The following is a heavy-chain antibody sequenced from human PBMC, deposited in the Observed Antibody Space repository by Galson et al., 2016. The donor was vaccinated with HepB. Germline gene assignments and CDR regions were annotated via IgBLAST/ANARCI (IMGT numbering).Heavy chain of an antibody. CDR2: MKYDGTEK. D-gene: IGHD5-24*01. Sequence: LRLSCAASGFNFNIYWMSWVRQAPGKGLEWAANMKYDGTEKYYVDSVKGRFTISRDNTKNSLSLQMNSLRAEDTAVYYCARGRDTDKWGQGILVTVSS. J-gene: IGHJ4*02. CDR1: GFNFNIYW. V-gene: IGHV3-7*03. CDR3: ARGRDTDK.